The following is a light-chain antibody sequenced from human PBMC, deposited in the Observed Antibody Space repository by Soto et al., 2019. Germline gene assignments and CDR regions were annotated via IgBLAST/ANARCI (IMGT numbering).Light chain of an antibody. Sequence: EIVLTQSPGTLSLSPGERATLSCRASQSVSSSYLGWYQQKPGQAPRLLIWGTSNRAGGIPDMFSGSGSGTEFTLTISRLAPEDFAVYYCQQYGSSRTFGQGTKVEIK. V-gene: IGKV3-20*01. J-gene: IGKJ1*01. CDR2: GTS. CDR3: QQYGSSRT. CDR1: QSVSSSY.